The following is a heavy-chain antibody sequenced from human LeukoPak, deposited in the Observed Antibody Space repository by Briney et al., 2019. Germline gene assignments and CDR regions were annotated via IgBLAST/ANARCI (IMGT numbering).Heavy chain of an antibody. J-gene: IGHJ3*01. CDR3: ARDIQLST. CDR2: ISFSGDSI. CDR1: GFTFSDSA. V-gene: IGHV3-23*01. Sequence: GGSLRLSCAASGFTFSDSAMTWVPQAPGKGLEWVSLISFSGDSIYYADSVRGRFTISRDNSKDTLYLQMNSLRAEDTAIYYCARDIQLSTWGLGTMATVSS. D-gene: IGHD5-24*01.